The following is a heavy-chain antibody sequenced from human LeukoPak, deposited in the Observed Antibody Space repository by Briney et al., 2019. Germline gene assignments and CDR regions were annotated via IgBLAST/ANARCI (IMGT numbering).Heavy chain of an antibody. CDR3: ARARIAVADFDY. CDR2: IYYSGST. J-gene: IGHJ4*02. V-gene: IGHV4-59*01. Sequence: SETLSLTCTVSGGSISSYYWSWIRQPPGKGLEGIGYIYYSGSTNYNPSLKSRVTISVDTSKNQFSLKLSSVTAADTAVYYCARARIAVADFDYWGQGTLVTVSS. D-gene: IGHD6-19*01. CDR1: GGSISSYY.